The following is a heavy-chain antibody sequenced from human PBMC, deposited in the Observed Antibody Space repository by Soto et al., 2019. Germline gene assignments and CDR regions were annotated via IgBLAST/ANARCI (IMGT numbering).Heavy chain of an antibody. CDR3: ATVCRFCSGSNSLY. D-gene: IGHD2-15*01. V-gene: IGHV3-48*01. J-gene: IGHJ4*02. Sequence: EVQLVESGGALVQSGGSLRLSCAASGFTFSNYAMNWVRQAPGKGLEWVSYISTGDSPIYYADSVKGRFTISRDNAKKSLYLQMISLRAEDTAVYYCATVCRFCSGSNSLYWGRGTLVTVSS. CDR1: GFTFSNYA. CDR2: ISTGDSPI.